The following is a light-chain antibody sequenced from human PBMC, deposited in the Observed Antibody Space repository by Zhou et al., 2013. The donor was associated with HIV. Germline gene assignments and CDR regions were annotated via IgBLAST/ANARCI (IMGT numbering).Light chain of an antibody. Sequence: IRMTQSPSTLSASVGDRVTITCRASQTITNWLAWYQQKPGQAPKLLIYKSSNVETGVPSRFSGSGSGTEFTLTINSLQPDDFATYYCQQYKTYSYTFGQGTKLEMK. CDR2: KSS. J-gene: IGKJ2*01. V-gene: IGKV1-5*03. CDR1: QTITNW. CDR3: QQYKTYSYT.